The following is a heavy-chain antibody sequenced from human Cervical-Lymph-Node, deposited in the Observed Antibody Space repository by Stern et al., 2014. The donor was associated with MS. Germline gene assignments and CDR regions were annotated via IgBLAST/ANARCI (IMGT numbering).Heavy chain of an antibody. D-gene: IGHD2-8*02. CDR1: GFTFEDYG. CDR2: INWNGGST. CDR3: ARAFCTGGVCYSFPFYGMDV. V-gene: IGHV3-20*01. J-gene: IGHJ6*02. Sequence: VQLVQSGGGVVRPGRSLRLSCAASGFTFEDYGMSWGRQATGKGLEWVAAINWNGGSTVYAGSVQGRFTISRDNAKNSLYLQMNSLRAEDTALYHCARAFCTGGVCYSFPFYGMDVWGQGTTVTVSS.